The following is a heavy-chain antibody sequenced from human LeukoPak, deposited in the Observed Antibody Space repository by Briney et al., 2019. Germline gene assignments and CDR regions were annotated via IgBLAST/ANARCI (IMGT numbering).Heavy chain of an antibody. D-gene: IGHD2-21*01. CDR2: INPNSGGT. V-gene: IGHV1-2*02. CDR1: GYTFTGYY. J-gene: IGHJ5*02. CDR3: ARVVQERLLFQLAWFDP. Sequence: ASVKVSCKASGYTFTGYYMHWVRQAPGQGLEWMGWINPNSGGTNYAQKFQGRVTMTRDTSISTAYMELSRLRSDDTAVYYCARVVQERLLFQLAWFDPWGQGTLVTVSS.